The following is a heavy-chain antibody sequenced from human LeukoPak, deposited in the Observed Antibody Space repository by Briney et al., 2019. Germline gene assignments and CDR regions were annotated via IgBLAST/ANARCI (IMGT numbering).Heavy chain of an antibody. V-gene: IGHV3-30*02. D-gene: IGHD3-10*01. CDR2: ISFDGSQK. CDR1: GFTFSNYG. CDR3: SKDLTSDFGGDLDP. J-gene: IGHJ5*02. Sequence: PGGSLRLSCAASGFTFSNYGMHWVRQAPGKGLEWVGLISFDGSQKYYADSVKGRFTISRDNSKSTVYLQMNSLRVEDAAVYYCSKDLTSDFGGDLDPWGQGTLVTVSS.